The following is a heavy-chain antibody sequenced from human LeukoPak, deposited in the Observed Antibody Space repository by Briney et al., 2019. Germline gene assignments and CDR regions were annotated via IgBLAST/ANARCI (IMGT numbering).Heavy chain of an antibody. Sequence: PGGSLRLSCAASGFTFSRYNMNWVRQAPGKGLEWVSSTTSSSSYIYYADSVKGRFTISRDNAKDSLYLQMNSLRAEDTAVYYCAELGITMIGGVWGKGTTVAISS. J-gene: IGHJ6*04. CDR3: AELGITMIGGV. CDR1: GFTFSRYN. V-gene: IGHV3-21*01. CDR2: TTSSSSYI. D-gene: IGHD3-10*02.